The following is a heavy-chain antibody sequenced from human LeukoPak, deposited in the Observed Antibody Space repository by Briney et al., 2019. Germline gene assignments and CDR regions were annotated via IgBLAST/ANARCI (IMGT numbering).Heavy chain of an antibody. CDR1: GYTFTSCG. Sequence: ASVKVSCKASGYTFTSCGISWVRQAPGQGLEWMGWISAYNGNTNYAQKLQGRVTMTTDTSTSTAYMELRSLRSDDTAVYYCARDLAAAGTLDEYFQHWGQGTLVTVSS. J-gene: IGHJ1*01. D-gene: IGHD6-13*01. CDR2: ISAYNGNT. V-gene: IGHV1-18*01. CDR3: ARDLAAAGTLDEYFQH.